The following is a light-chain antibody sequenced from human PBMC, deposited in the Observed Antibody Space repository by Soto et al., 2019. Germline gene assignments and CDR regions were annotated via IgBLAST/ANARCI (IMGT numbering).Light chain of an antibody. CDR1: SSDVGGYNL. Sequence: QSALTQPRSVSGSPGQSVTISCTGTSSDVGGYNLVSWYQQHPGKAPKLMIYDVSKRPSGVPDRFSGSKSGNTASLTISGLQDEDEADYYCYSYAGSYTFYVFGTGTQLTVL. CDR3: YSYAGSYTFYV. J-gene: IGLJ1*01. CDR2: DVS. V-gene: IGLV2-11*01.